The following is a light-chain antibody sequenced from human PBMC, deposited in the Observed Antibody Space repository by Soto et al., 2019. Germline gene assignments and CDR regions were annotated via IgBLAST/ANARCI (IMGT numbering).Light chain of an antibody. J-gene: IGLJ1*01. CDR1: SSNIGSYY. CDR2: SNN. CDR3: AAWDDSLSGPV. Sequence: QSVLTQPPSASGTPGQRVTISCSGSSSNIGSYYVYWYQHLPGTAPKLLIHSNNQRPSGVPDRFSGSKSGTSASLAISGLRSEDEADYYCAAWDDSLSGPVFGTGNKVTV. V-gene: IGLV1-47*02.